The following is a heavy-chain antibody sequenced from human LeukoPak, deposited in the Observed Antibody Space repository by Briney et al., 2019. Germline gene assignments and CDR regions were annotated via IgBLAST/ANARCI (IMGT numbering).Heavy chain of an antibody. D-gene: IGHD6-13*01. J-gene: IGHJ4*02. Sequence: PSETLSLTCTVSGGSISSYYWSWIRQPPGKGLEWIAFISDIGSINYNPSLKSRVTISLDTSKNQLSLKLTSVSAADTAVYYCARHGGGSSSVFYSDYWGQGALVTVSS. CDR2: ISDIGSI. CDR3: ARHGGGSSSVFYSDY. V-gene: IGHV4-59*08. CDR1: GGSISSYY.